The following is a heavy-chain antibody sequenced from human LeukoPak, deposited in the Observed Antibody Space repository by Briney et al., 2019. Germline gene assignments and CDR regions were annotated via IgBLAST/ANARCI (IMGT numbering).Heavy chain of an antibody. V-gene: IGHV4-4*02. CDR1: GASISSDNW. Sequence: SETLSLTCAVSGASISSDNWWSWVRQPPGTGLEWIGEVYHGGTTTYNPSLTSRVTISVDTSKNQFSLKLSSVTAADTALYYCARGRRDGYRLYYMDVWGKGTTVTISS. J-gene: IGHJ6*03. CDR2: VYHGGTT. D-gene: IGHD5-24*01. CDR3: ARGRRDGYRLYYMDV.